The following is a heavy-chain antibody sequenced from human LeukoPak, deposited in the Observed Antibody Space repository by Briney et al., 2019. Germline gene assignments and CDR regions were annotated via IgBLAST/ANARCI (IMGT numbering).Heavy chain of an antibody. D-gene: IGHD1-1*01. CDR1: PLTVSSYD. CDR3: ARDWALDS. J-gene: IGHJ4*02. V-gene: IGHV3-48*01. CDR2: ISSSSGTI. Sequence: PGGSLRLSCAAPPLTVSSYDMNWVRQAPGKGLEWVSFISSSSGTIYYADSVRGRFTISRDNAKNSLYLQMNSVRVEDTGVYYCARDWALDSWGQGTWSPSPQ.